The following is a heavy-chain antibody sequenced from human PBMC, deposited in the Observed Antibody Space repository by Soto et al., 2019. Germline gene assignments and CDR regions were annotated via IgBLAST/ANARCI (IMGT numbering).Heavy chain of an antibody. CDR2: ISYDGSNK. D-gene: IGHD2-2*01. V-gene: IGHV3-30-3*01. CDR1: GFTFSSYA. CDR3: AREEYCLSTSCPSYYYYGMDV. J-gene: IGHJ6*02. Sequence: GGSLRLSCAASGFTFSSYAMHWVRQAPGKGLEWVAVISYDGSNKYYADSVKGRFTISGDNSKNTLYLQMNGLRAEDTAVYYCAREEYCLSTSCPSYYYYGMDVWGQGTTVTVSS.